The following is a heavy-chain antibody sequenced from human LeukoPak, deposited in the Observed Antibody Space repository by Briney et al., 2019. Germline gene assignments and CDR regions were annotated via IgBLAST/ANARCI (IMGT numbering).Heavy chain of an antibody. Sequence: SETLSLTCTVSGGSISSGDYYWSWLRQPPGKGLEWIGYVYSSGSTYYNPSLKSRVTISVDRSKNQFSLKLSSVTAADTAVYYCARTSIAARRANAFDIWGQGTMVTVSS. D-gene: IGHD6-6*01. V-gene: IGHV4-30-4*01. J-gene: IGHJ3*02. CDR3: ARTSIAARRANAFDI. CDR2: VYSSGST. CDR1: GGSISSGDYY.